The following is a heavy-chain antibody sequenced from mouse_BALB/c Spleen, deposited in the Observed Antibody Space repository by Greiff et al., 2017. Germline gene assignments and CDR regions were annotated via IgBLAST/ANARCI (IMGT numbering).Heavy chain of an antibody. CDR2: IRLKSNNYAT. CDR3: TRRGDSWFAY. CDR1: GFTFSNYW. J-gene: IGHJ3*01. Sequence: EVQLQQSGGGLVQPGGSMKLSCVASGFTFSNYWMNWVRQSPEKGLEWVAEIRLKSNNYATHYAESVKGRFTISRDDSKSSVYLQMNNLRAEDTGIYYCTRRGDSWFAYWGQGTLVTVSA. V-gene: IGHV6-6*02.